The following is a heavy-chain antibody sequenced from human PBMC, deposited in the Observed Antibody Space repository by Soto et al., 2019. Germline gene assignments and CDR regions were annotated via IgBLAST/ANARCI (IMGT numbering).Heavy chain of an antibody. V-gene: IGHV4-59*08. Sequence: SETLSLTCTVSGGSISSYYWSWIRQPPGKGLEWIGYIYYSGSTNYNPSLKSRVTISVDTSKNQFSLKLSSVTAADTAVYYCARLRSLSLDSSGYYFDYWGQGTLVTVSS. CDR2: IYYSGST. CDR1: GGSISSYY. J-gene: IGHJ4*02. CDR3: ARLRSLSLDSSGYYFDY. D-gene: IGHD3-22*01.